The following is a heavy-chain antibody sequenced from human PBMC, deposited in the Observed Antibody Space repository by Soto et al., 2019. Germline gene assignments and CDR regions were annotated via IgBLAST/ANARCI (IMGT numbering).Heavy chain of an antibody. V-gene: IGHV1-3*01. D-gene: IGHD3-22*01. CDR1: GYTFTSYA. CDR2: INAGNGNT. J-gene: IGHJ4*02. CDR3: ARGPKSGMRVVVRGHDY. Sequence: ASVKVSCKASGYTFTSYAMHWVRQALGQRLEWMGWINAGNGNTKYSQKFQGRVTIIRDTSASTAYMELSSLRSEDTAVYYCARGPKSGMRVVVRGHDYWGQGTLVTVYS.